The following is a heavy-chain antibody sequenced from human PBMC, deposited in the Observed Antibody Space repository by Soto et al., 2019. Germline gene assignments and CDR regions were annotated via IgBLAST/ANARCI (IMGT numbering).Heavy chain of an antibody. Sequence: EVQLVESGGALVQPGGSLRLTCATSGFTFSNYWMTWVRQAPGKGLEWVANINKDGSQTSFVDSVKGRFTSFRDNAKSSLYLQMNSLRGEDTAKYYCVKEIAAAQWGQGTLVTVSS. V-gene: IGHV3-7*01. CDR3: VKEIAAAQ. CDR2: INKDGSQT. D-gene: IGHD6-25*01. CDR1: GFTFSNYW. J-gene: IGHJ4*02.